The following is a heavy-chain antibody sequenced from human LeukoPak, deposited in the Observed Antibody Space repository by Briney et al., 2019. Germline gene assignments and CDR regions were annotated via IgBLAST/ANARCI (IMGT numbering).Heavy chain of an antibody. D-gene: IGHD3-10*01. J-gene: IGHJ3*02. CDR1: GGTLSNNV. CDR3: ATKNFGDLYRHDDPFNM. CDR2: IIPVFGTT. V-gene: IGHV1-69*06. Sequence: ASVKVSCKASGGTLSNNVVSWVRQASGQGLEWMGDIIPVFGTTNYAQKFQGRVTISSDRSTSTAYMEVSSLKSEDTAVYYCATKNFGDLYRHDDPFNMWGQGTTVTVSS.